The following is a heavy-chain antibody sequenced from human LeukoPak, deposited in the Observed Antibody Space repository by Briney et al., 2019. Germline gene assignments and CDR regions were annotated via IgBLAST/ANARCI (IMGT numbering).Heavy chain of an antibody. CDR2: INHSGST. CDR3: ARGSYDFWTGRRYYYMDV. J-gene: IGHJ6*03. V-gene: IGHV4-34*01. CDR1: GGSFSGYY. D-gene: IGHD3-3*01. Sequence: SETLSLTCGVYGGSFSGYYWSWIRQPPGKGLEWIGEINHSGSTNYNPSLRSRVIISVDTSKNQFPLKLSSVTAADTAVYYCARGSYDFWTGRRYYYMDVWGKGTTVTVSS.